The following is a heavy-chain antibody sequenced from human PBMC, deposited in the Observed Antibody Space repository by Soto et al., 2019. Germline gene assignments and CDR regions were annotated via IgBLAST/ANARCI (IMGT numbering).Heavy chain of an antibody. V-gene: IGHV3-23*01. CDR2: ISGSGGST. J-gene: IGHJ4*02. D-gene: IGHD3-9*01. CDR3: AKGNHFDWLPRLHYFDY. Sequence: PGGSLRLSCAASGFTFSLYAMNWVRQAPGKGLEWVSTISGSGGSTHYADSVKGRFTISRDNSKNTLFLQMNSLRAEDTAVYYCAKGNHFDWLPRLHYFDYWGQGTLVTVSS. CDR1: GFTFSLYA.